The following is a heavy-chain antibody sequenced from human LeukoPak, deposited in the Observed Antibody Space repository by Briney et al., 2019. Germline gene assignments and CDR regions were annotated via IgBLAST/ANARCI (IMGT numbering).Heavy chain of an antibody. CDR3: ARGPGVRRWLQLRSRYFDY. J-gene: IGHJ4*02. CDR1: GDSITSSSYY. V-gene: IGHV4-39*07. Sequence: SETLSLTCTVSGDSITSSSYYWGWIRQPPGKGLEWIGSIHYSGKTYYNPSPKSRVTISVDTSKNQFSLKLSSVTAADTAVYYCARGPGVRRWLQLRSRYFDYWGQGTLVTVSS. CDR2: IHYSGKT. D-gene: IGHD5-24*01.